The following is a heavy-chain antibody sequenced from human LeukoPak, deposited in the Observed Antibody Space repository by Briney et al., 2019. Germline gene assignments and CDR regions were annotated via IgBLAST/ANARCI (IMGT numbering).Heavy chain of an antibody. Sequence: GGSLRLSCAASGFTFSDYYMSWIRQAPGKGLEWVSYISSSGSTIYYADSVKGRFTISRDNAKNSLYLQMNSLRAEDTAVYYCAVLDYRSTVVTARGYWGQGTLVTVSS. D-gene: IGHD4-23*01. J-gene: IGHJ4*02. CDR1: GFTFSDYY. CDR2: ISSSGSTI. V-gene: IGHV3-11*01. CDR3: AVLDYRSTVVTARGY.